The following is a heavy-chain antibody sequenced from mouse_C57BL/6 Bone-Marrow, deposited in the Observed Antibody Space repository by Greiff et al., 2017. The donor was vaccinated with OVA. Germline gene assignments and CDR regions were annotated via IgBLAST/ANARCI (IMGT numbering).Heavy chain of an antibody. CDR1: GFTFSSYA. D-gene: IGHD2-5*01. J-gene: IGHJ2*01. CDR2: ISDGGSYT. V-gene: IGHV5-4*01. CDR3: ARDGYYSNYD. Sequence: DVKLVESGGGLVKPGGSLKLSCAASGFTFSSYAMSWVRQTPEKRLEWVATISDGGSYTYYPDNVKGRFTISRDNAKNNLYLQISHLKSEDTAMYYCARDGYYSNYDWGQGTPLTVSS.